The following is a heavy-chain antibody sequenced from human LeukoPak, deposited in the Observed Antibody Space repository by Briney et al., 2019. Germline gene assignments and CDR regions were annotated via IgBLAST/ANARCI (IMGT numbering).Heavy chain of an antibody. J-gene: IGHJ6*02. CDR2: LDPEDGAT. V-gene: IGHV1-24*01. Sequence: ASVKVSCKVSGDTRIELAIHWVRQAPGKGLEWMGGLDPEDGATMYAQKFEGRVSMTEDTTTDTAYMELSSVRSEDTAVYYCATARQYDDFAGYPWYYGLDVWGQGTTVTVSS. CDR3: ATARQYDDFAGYPWYYGLDV. D-gene: IGHD3/OR15-3a*01. CDR1: GDTRIELA.